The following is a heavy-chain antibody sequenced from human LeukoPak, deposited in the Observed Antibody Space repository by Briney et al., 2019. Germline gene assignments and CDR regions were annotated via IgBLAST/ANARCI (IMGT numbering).Heavy chain of an antibody. CDR1: GFTFSSYG. CDR3: AKDAHGYSSSWNDY. V-gene: IGHV3-30*18. J-gene: IGHJ4*02. CDR2: ISYDGSNK. D-gene: IGHD6-13*01. Sequence: GGSLRLSCAASGFTFSSYGMHWVRQAPGKGLEWVAVISYDGSNKYYADSVKGRFTISRDNSKNTLYLQMNSLRAEDTAVYYCAKDAHGYSSSWNDYWGQGTLVTVSS.